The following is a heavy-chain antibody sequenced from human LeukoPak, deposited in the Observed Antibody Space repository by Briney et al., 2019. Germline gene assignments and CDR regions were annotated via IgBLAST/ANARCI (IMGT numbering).Heavy chain of an antibody. CDR2: INPNSGGT. J-gene: IGHJ4*02. D-gene: IGHD3-22*01. V-gene: IGHV1-2*02. Sequence: GASVKVPCKASGYXFTGYYMHWVRQAPGQGLEWMGWINPNSGGTNYAQKFQGRVTMTRDTSISTAYMELSRLRSDDTAVYYCATGYYDSSGFDYWGQGTLVTVSS. CDR1: GYXFTGYY. CDR3: ATGYYDSSGFDY.